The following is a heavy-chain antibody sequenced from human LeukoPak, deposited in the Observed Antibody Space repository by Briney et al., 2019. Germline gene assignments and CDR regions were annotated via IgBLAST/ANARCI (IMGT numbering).Heavy chain of an antibody. V-gene: IGHV3-48*01. CDR2: SSGSSSAM. CDR3: AKVPGILAYSDY. CDR1: GFTLSNYD. Sequence: GGSLRLSCAASGFTLSNYDMNWVRQAPGKGLEWVSYSSGSSSAMYYADSVKGRFTISRDNAKNSLYLQMNSLRAEDTAVYYCAKVPGILAYSDYWGQGTLVTVSS. D-gene: IGHD2-21*01. J-gene: IGHJ4*02.